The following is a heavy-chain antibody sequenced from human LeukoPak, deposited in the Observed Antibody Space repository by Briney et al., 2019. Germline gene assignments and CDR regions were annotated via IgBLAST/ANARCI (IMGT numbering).Heavy chain of an antibody. J-gene: IGHJ6*02. Sequence: GGSLRLSCAASGFIFSTYGMRWVRQAPGKGLEWVSSISGSGGTTFYADSVKGWFTISRDNSKNTLYLQMNSLRAEDTAAYYCANAGPGYNSGSNYYGMDVRGQGTTVTVSS. V-gene: IGHV3-23*01. CDR1: GFIFSTYG. CDR3: ANAGPGYNSGSNYYGMDV. CDR2: ISGSGGTT. D-gene: IGHD6-19*01.